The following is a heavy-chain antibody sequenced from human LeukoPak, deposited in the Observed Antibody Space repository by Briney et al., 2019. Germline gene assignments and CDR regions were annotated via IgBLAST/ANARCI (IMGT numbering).Heavy chain of an antibody. V-gene: IGHV1-18*01. CDR1: GYTFTSYG. CDR2: ISAYNGNT. J-gene: IGHJ4*02. Sequence: ASVKVSCKASGYTFTSYGISWVRQAPGQGLEWMGWISAYNGNTNYAQKLQGRVTMTTDTSTSTAYMELRSLRSDDTAVYYCATKSLSGYSYGSFDYWGQGTLVTVSS. CDR3: ATKSLSGYSYGSFDY. D-gene: IGHD5-18*01.